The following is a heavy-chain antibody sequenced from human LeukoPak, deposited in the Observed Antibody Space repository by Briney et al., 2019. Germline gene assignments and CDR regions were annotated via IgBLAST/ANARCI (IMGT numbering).Heavy chain of an antibody. CDR3: VKEPAGTAAGTAFDY. CDR1: GFTFNSYV. CDR2: IHYDGSNQ. Sequence: TGGSLRLSCAASGFTFNSYVMHWVRQAPGKGLEWVACIHYDGSNQYYADSVKGRFTISRDSSKNTLYLQMNSLRDEDTAVYYCVKEPAGTAAGTAFDYWGLGALVT. D-gene: IGHD6-13*01. J-gene: IGHJ4*02. V-gene: IGHV3-30*02.